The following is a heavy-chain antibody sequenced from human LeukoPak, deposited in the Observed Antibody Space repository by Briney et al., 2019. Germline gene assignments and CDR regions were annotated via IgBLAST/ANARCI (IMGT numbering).Heavy chain of an antibody. CDR1: GGSMSPYH. CDR3: ARAVSGRFDY. J-gene: IGHJ4*02. D-gene: IGHD6-19*01. V-gene: IGHV4-59*12. CDR2: IYYSGSI. Sequence: SETLSLTCTVSGGSMSPYHWGWIRQPPGKGLEWTGYIYYSGSINYNPSLKSRVTISVDTSKNQFSLKLSSVTAADTAIYYCARAVSGRFDYWGQGTLVTVSS.